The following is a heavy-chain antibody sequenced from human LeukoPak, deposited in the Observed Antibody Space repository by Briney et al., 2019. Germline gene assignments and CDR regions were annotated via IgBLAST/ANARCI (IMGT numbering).Heavy chain of an antibody. D-gene: IGHD6-19*01. CDR1: GYTFTSYA. Sequence: ASVKVSCKASGYTFTSYAMHWVRQAPGQRLEWMGWINAGNGNTKYSQKFQGRVTITRDTSASTAYMELSSLRSEDTAVYYCARVTSGWQPKNGFDIWGQGTMVTVSS. V-gene: IGHV1-3*01. CDR3: ARVTSGWQPKNGFDI. J-gene: IGHJ3*02. CDR2: INAGNGNT.